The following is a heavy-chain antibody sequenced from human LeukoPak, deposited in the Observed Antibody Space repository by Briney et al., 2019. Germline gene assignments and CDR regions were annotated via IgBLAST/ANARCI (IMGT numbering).Heavy chain of an antibody. Sequence: PSETLSLTCAVYGGSFSGYYWSWIRQPPGKGLEWIGEINHSGSTNYNPFLKSRVTISVDTSKNQFSLKLSSVTAADTAVYYCARVNYDFWSGYMDVWGQGTTLTVSS. CDR3: ARVNYDFWSGYMDV. J-gene: IGHJ6*03. CDR1: GGSFSGYY. D-gene: IGHD3-3*01. CDR2: INHSGST. V-gene: IGHV4-34*01.